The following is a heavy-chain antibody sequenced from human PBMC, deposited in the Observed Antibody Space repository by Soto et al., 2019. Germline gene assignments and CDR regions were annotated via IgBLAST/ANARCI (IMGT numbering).Heavy chain of an antibody. D-gene: IGHD3-9*01. J-gene: IGHJ4*02. CDR2: ISAYNGNT. CDR1: GYAFTSYG. Sequence: ASVNVSCKPSGYAFTSYGISWVRQAPGRGLEWMGCISAYNGNTNYAHNLQGRVTMTTDTSTSTAYMELRGLRSDDTAVYYCASVENYDILTGYYDHGGQGTLVTVSS. CDR3: ASVENYDILTGYYDH. V-gene: IGHV1-18*04.